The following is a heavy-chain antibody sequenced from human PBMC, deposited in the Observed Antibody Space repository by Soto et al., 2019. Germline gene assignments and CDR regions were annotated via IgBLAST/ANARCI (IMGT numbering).Heavy chain of an antibody. V-gene: IGHV3-48*01. CDR2: ISSSSSTI. D-gene: IGHD1-1*01. J-gene: IGHJ4*02. CDR1: GFTFSSYS. Sequence: SGFTFSSYSMNWVRQAPGKGLEWVSYISSSSSTIYYADSVKGRFTISRDNAKNSFYLQMNSLRAGDTAVYYCARATVTTPYYFDYWGQGALVTVSS. CDR3: ARATVTTPYYFDY.